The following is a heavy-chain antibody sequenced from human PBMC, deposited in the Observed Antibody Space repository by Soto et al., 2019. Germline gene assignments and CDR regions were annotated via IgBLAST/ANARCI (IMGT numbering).Heavy chain of an antibody. J-gene: IGHJ5*02. CDR1: GGSISSSSYY. D-gene: IGHD3-22*01. Sequence: SETLSLTSTVSGGSISSSSYYWGGIRQPPGKGLEWIGSIYYSGSTYYNPSLKSRVTISVDTSKNQFSLKLSSVTAADTAVYYCARMRGGYDSSGYIFGWKALNWFDPWGQGTLVTVSS. CDR3: ARMRGGYDSSGYIFGWKALNWFDP. CDR2: IYYSGST. V-gene: IGHV4-39*01.